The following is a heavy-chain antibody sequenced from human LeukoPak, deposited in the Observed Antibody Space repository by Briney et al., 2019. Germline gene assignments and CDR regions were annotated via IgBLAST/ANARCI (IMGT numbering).Heavy chain of an antibody. CDR1: GYSISSGYY. CDR2: IYHSGST. V-gene: IGHV4-38-2*02. CDR3: ARDSSGGSCYEH. Sequence: PSETLSLTCTVSGYSISSGYYWGWIRQPPEKGLEWIGSIYHSGSTYYNPSLKSRVTISVDTSKNQFSLKLSSVTAADTAVYYCARDSSGGSCYEHWGQGTLVTVSS. J-gene: IGHJ1*01. D-gene: IGHD2-15*01.